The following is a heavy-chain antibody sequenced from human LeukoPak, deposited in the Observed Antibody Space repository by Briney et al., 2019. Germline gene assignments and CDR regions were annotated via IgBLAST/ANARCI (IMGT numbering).Heavy chain of an antibody. Sequence: GASVKVSCKASGGTFSSYAISWVRQAPGQGLEWMGGIIPIFGTANYAQKFQGRVTITTDESTSTAYMELSSLRSEDTAVYYCARGRDSSSRYVAFDIWGQGTMVTVSS. D-gene: IGHD6-13*01. V-gene: IGHV1-69*05. CDR2: IIPIFGTA. CDR3: ARGRDSSSRYVAFDI. CDR1: GGTFSSYA. J-gene: IGHJ3*02.